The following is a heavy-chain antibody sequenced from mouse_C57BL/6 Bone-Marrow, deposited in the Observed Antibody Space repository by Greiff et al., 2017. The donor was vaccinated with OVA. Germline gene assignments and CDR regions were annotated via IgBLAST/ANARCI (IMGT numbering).Heavy chain of an antibody. CDR1: GFTFSSYG. D-gene: IGHD2-1*01. Sequence: EVQVVESGGDLVKPGGSLKLSCAASGFTFSSYGMSWVRQTPDKRLEWVATISSGGSYTYYPDSVKGRFTISRDNAKNTLYLQMSSLKSEDTAMYYCARHYYGNYGFAYWGQGTLVTVSA. CDR2: ISSGGSYT. CDR3: ARHYYGNYGFAY. V-gene: IGHV5-6*01. J-gene: IGHJ3*01.